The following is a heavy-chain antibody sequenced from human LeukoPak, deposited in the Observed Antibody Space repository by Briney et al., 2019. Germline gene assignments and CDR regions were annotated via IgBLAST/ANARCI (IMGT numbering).Heavy chain of an antibody. CDR3: ARDSYGGNWSPGY. V-gene: IGHV1-2*02. D-gene: IGHD4-23*01. Sequence: PRASVKLSCKASGFTFTGYYIHWVRQAPGQGLEWMGWVNPNSGGTNYAQMFQGRVTMTRDTSINTAYMELSGLRSDDTAVYYCARDSYGGNWSPGYWGQGTLVTVSS. J-gene: IGHJ4*02. CDR1: GFTFTGYY. CDR2: VNPNSGGT.